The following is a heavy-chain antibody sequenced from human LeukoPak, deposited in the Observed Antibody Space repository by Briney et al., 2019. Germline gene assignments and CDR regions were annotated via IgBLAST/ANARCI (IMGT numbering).Heavy chain of an antibody. Sequence: GASVKVSCKSSGYTFTDYDINWVRQATGQGLEWMGWMNPDSGNTGYAQKFQGRVTMTRNTSINTAYMELSRLRSDDTAVYYCARGYCSSTSCYAIDYWGQGTLVTVSS. J-gene: IGHJ4*02. D-gene: IGHD2-2*01. CDR2: MNPDSGNT. CDR1: GYTFTDYD. V-gene: IGHV1-8*02. CDR3: ARGYCSSTSCYAIDY.